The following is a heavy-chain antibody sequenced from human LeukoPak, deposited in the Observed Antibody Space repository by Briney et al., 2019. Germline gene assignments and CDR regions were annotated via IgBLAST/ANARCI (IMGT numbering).Heavy chain of an antibody. J-gene: IGHJ4*02. CDR1: GMTFSTFS. CDR2: VSTSGGST. Sequence: GGSLRLSCAASGMTFSTFSMNWVRQAPGKGLEWVSTVSTSGGSTIYADSVKGRFTISRDNSKNTLYLQMNSLKTEDTAVYYCTRDGIPETNWSGYYIDYWGQGTLVTVSS. D-gene: IGHD3-3*01. CDR3: TRDGIPETNWSGYYIDY. V-gene: IGHV3-23*01.